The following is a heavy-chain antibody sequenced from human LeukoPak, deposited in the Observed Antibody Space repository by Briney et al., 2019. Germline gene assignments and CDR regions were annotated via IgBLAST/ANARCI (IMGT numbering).Heavy chain of an antibody. Sequence: GGSLRLSCAASGFTFDDYGMSWVRQAPGKGLEWVSGINWNGGSTGYADSVKGRFTISRDNAKNSLYLQMNSLRAEDTALYYCARADYGDYVYYFDYWGQGTLVTVSS. D-gene: IGHD4-17*01. J-gene: IGHJ4*02. CDR2: INWNGGST. CDR1: GFTFDDYG. V-gene: IGHV3-20*04. CDR3: ARADYGDYVYYFDY.